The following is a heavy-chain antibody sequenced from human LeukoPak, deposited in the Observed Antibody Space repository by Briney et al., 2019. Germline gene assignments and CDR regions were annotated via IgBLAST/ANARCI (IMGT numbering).Heavy chain of an antibody. Sequence: ASVKVSCKASGYTFTGYYMHWVRQAPGQGLEWMGWINPNSGGTNYAQKFQGRVTMTRDTTISTAYRELSRLRSDDTAVYYCARLTTYCSSTSCYDPEKYFDYWGQGTLVTVSS. D-gene: IGHD2-2*01. V-gene: IGHV1-2*02. CDR2: INPNSGGT. CDR1: GYTFTGYY. J-gene: IGHJ4*02. CDR3: ARLTTYCSSTSCYDPEKYFDY.